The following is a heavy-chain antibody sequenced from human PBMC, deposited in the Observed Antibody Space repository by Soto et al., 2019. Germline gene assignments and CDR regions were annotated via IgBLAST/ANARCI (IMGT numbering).Heavy chain of an antibody. D-gene: IGHD6-13*01. CDR2: ISSSSSYI. CDR3: ARDLAAAGTLNWFDP. Sequence: PGGSLRLSCAASGFTFSIYSMNWVRQAPGKGLEWVSSISSSSSYIYYADSVKGRFTISRDNAKNSLYLQMNSLRAEDTAVYYCARDLAAAGTLNWFDPWGQGTLVTVSS. CDR1: GFTFSIYS. V-gene: IGHV3-21*01. J-gene: IGHJ5*02.